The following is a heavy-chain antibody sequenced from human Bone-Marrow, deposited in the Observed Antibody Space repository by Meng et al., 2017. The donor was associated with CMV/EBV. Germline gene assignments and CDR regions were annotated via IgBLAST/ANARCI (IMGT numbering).Heavy chain of an antibody. V-gene: IGHV3-30*02. CDR1: GFTFSSYG. D-gene: IGHD3-3*01. CDR3: AREYYDFWSGYYFDY. Sequence: GESLKISSAASGFTFSSYGMHWVRQAPGKGLEWVAFIRYDGSNKYYADSVKGLFTISRDNSKYTLSPQMNSLRAEDTAVYYCAREYYDFWSGYYFDYRGQGTLVTVSS. J-gene: IGHJ4*02. CDR2: IRYDGSNK.